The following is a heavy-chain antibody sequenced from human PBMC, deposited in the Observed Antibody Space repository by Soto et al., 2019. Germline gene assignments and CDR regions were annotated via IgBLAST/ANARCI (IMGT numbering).Heavy chain of an antibody. CDR3: AKERGRNRNFAMDV. J-gene: IGHJ6*02. CDR1: GLTFSDYG. D-gene: IGHD1-1*01. Sequence: GGSLRLSCVVSGLTFSDYGFHWVRQAPGKGLDWVAAISYDGSFVYYADSVRGRFTISRDNSRNTLELQMNTLRHEDTAVYYCAKERGRNRNFAMDVWGQGTSVTVS. V-gene: IGHV3-30*18. CDR2: ISYDGSFV.